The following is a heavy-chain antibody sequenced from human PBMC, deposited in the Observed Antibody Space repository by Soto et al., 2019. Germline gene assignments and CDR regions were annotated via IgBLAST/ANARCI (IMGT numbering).Heavy chain of an antibody. CDR3: ARDQFYSSSSTYYYGMDV. J-gene: IGHJ6*02. V-gene: IGHV1-18*01. CDR2: ISAYNGNT. Sequence: VKVSCKASGYTFTSYGISWVRQAPGQGLEWMGWISAYNGNTNYAQKLQGRVTMTTDTSTSTAYMELRSLRSDDTAVYYCARDQFYSSSSTYYYGMDVWGQGTTVTVSS. D-gene: IGHD6-6*01. CDR1: GYTFTSYG.